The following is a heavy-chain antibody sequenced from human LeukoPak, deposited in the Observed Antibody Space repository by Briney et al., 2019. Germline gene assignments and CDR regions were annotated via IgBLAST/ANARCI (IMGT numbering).Heavy chain of an antibody. CDR1: GFTFSSYA. D-gene: IGHD3-22*01. V-gene: IGHV3-23*01. CDR3: AKHCLGDSSGYYYLANFDY. CDR2: ISGSGGST. J-gene: IGHJ4*02. Sequence: GGSLRLSCAASGFTFSSYAMSWVRQAPGKGLEWVSAISGSGGSTYYADSVKGRFTIPRDNSKNTLYLQMNSLRAEDTAVYYCAKHCLGDSSGYYYLANFDYWGQGTLVTVSS.